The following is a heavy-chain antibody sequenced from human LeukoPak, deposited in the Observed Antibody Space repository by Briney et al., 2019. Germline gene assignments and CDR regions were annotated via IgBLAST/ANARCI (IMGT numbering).Heavy chain of an antibody. CDR1: GFTFDDYA. D-gene: IGHD3-22*01. J-gene: IGHJ4*02. Sequence: QSGRSLRLSCAASGFTFDDYAMHWVRQPPGKGLEWVSGISWNSGSIGYAGSVKGRFTISRDNAKNSLYLQMNSLRAEDTAVYYCARAVRRVVVPIWYWGQGTLVTVSS. CDR3: ARAVRRVVVPIWY. CDR2: ISWNSGSI. V-gene: IGHV3-9*01.